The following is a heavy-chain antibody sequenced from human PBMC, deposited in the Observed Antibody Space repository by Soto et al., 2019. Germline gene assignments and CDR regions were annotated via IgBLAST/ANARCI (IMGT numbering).Heavy chain of an antibody. CDR2: IGESGTPT. CDR1: GFTFSSYA. D-gene: IGHD2-2*01. CDR3: ARYIPGVRYYGMDV. Sequence: EVQLLESGGGLVQPGGSLRLSCAASGFTFSSYAMKWVRQAPGKGLEWVSLIGESGTPTYYADSVKGRFTISRDNSVNTLCLEMYSLRVEDTAVYYCARYIPGVRYYGMDVWGQGTTVTVSS. J-gene: IGHJ6*02. V-gene: IGHV3-23*01.